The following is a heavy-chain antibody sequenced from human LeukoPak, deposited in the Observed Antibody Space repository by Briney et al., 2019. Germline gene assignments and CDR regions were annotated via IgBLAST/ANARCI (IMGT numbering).Heavy chain of an antibody. J-gene: IGHJ6*02. V-gene: IGHV1-2*02. D-gene: IGHD4-11*01. Sequence: GASVKVSCKASGYTFTDYYVHWVRQAPGQGLEWMGWIDPKSGGTTYAQKFQSRVTMTRDTSITTMYMDLSRLRSDDSALYYCASLGVTTIYYYGMDVWGQGTTVTVSS. CDR1: GYTFTDYY. CDR3: ASLGVTTIYYYGMDV. CDR2: IDPKSGGT.